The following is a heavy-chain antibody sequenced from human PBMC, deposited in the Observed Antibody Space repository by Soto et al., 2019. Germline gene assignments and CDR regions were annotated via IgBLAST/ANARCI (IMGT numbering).Heavy chain of an antibody. CDR2: ASGSGSGT. CDR1: GFTFSDFA. V-gene: IGHV3-23*01. J-gene: IGHJ4*02. D-gene: IGHD2-21*01. Sequence: GSLRLSCADSGFTFSDFAMAWVRQAPGKGLEWVSSASGSGSGTYYADSVKGRFTISRDNSKNTLFLHMTNLRAGDTALYFCAKGRPGVAAAPDYWGQGTLVTVSS. CDR3: AKGRPGVAAAPDY.